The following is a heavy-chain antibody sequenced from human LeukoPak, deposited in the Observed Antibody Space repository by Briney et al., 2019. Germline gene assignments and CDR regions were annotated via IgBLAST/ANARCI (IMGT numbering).Heavy chain of an antibody. Sequence: GGSLRLSCAASGFTLRHFAMDWVRQAPGKGLEWVSSIASDGDTFYAGSVKGRFTISRDISTNTLHLQMNSLRADDTAIYFCANEAHRHLDLHNWGQGTLVTVST. CDR1: GFTLRHFA. V-gene: IGHV3-23*01. CDR3: ANEAHRHLDLHN. J-gene: IGHJ4*02. CDR2: IASDGDT.